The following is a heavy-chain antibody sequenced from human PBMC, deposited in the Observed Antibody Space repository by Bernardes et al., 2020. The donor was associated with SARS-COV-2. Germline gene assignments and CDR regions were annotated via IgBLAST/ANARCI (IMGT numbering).Heavy chain of an antibody. CDR3: AKERNDGGNPRADY. Sequence: GGSLRLSCAASGFTFSNYSMHWVRQAPGKGLAWVSYISCDSTTIYYADSVKGRFSISRDNAKNSLYLQMNRLRAEDTAVYYCAKERNDGGNPRADYWGQGTLVTVAA. J-gene: IGHJ4*02. CDR2: ISCDSTTI. V-gene: IGHV3-48*01. D-gene: IGHD1-1*01. CDR1: GFTFSNYS.